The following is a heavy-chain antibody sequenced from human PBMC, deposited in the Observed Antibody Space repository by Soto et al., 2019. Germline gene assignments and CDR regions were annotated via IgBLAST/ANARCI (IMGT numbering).Heavy chain of an antibody. Sequence: SETLSLTYAISGGSIISSNWGSWVRQPPGKGLEWIGEIYHSGNTNYNPSLKSRVTMAVDKSRNQFSLKLSSVTAADTAVYYCARRWGEGRVDYWGQGTLVTVS. CDR1: GGSIISSNW. J-gene: IGHJ4*02. CDR3: ARRWGEGRVDY. D-gene: IGHD3-10*01. V-gene: IGHV4-4*02. CDR2: IYHSGNT.